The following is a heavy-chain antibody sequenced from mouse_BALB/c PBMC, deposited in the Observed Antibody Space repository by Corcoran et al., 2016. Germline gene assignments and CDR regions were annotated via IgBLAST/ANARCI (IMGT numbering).Heavy chain of an antibody. J-gene: IGHJ4*01. Sequence: EVQLQQSGPELVKPGASVKMSCKASGYTFTSYVMHWVKQKPGQGLEWIGYINPYNDGTKYNEKFKGKATLTSDKSSSTAYMELSSLTSEDSAVYYCTRECYRYAMDYWGQGTSVTVSS. CDR1: GYTFTSYV. D-gene: IGHD2-14*01. CDR3: TRECYRYAMDY. CDR2: INPYNDGT. V-gene: IGHV1S136*01.